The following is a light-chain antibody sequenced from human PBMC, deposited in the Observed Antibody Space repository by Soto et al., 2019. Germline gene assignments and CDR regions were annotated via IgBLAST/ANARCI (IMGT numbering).Light chain of an antibody. CDR3: CSYAGSSTSHWV. CDR2: EVS. V-gene: IGLV2-23*02. Sequence: ALTQPASVSGSPGQSITISCTGTSSDVGSYNLVSWYQQHPGKAPKLMIYEVSKRPSGVSNRFSGSKSGNTASLTISGLQAEDEADYYCCSYAGSSTSHWVFGGGTKLTVL. CDR1: SSDVGSYNL. J-gene: IGLJ3*02.